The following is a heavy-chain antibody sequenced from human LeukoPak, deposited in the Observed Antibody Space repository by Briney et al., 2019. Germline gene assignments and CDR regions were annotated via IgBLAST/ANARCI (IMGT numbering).Heavy chain of an antibody. CDR2: ISSRTSTI. D-gene: IGHD2-21*01. CDR3: ARDGDGENAFDI. Sequence: GGSLRLSCVDSGFCFNRYSKKLVRQAPGKGLEWLSYISSRTSTIYYADSVKGRFTISRDNAKNSLYLQMNSLRAEDTAVYYCARDGDGENAFDIWGQGTMVTVSS. J-gene: IGHJ3*02. V-gene: IGHV3-48*01. CDR1: GFCFNRYS.